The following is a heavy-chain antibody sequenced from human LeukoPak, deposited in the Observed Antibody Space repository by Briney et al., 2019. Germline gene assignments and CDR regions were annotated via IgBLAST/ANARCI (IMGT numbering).Heavy chain of an antibody. V-gene: IGHV3-74*01. CDR2: INPDGSST. CDR1: GFTFSSSW. CDR3: ARKAVAKKYNYYYYYMDV. J-gene: IGHJ6*03. D-gene: IGHD6-19*01. Sequence: GGSLRLSCAASGFTFSSSWMHWVRQGPGKGLVWVSRINPDGSSTSYADSVKGRFTISRDNAKNTLYLQMNSLRAEDTAVYYCARKAVAKKYNYYYYYMDVWGKGTTVTVSS.